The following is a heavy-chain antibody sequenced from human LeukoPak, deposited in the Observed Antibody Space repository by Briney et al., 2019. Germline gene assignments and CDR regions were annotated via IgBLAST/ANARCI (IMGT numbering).Heavy chain of an antibody. CDR1: GFAFSSYW. CDR3: ATSPTIKGGFDS. J-gene: IGHJ4*02. CDR2: IKEDGSEK. V-gene: IGHV3-7*01. Sequence: PGGSLRLSCTASGFAFSSYWMTWVRQAPGKGLEWVAHIKEDGSEKYYVNSVKGRFNISRDNAKNSFFLQMNSLRAEDTAVYYCATSPTIKGGFDSWGQGTLVTVSS. D-gene: IGHD4/OR15-4a*01.